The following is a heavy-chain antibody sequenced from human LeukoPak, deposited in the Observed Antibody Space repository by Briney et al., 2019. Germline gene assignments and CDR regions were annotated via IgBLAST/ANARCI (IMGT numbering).Heavy chain of an antibody. D-gene: IGHD2-15*01. CDR3: ARVGGDCSGGSCYLFWFDP. J-gene: IGHJ5*02. Sequence: ASVKVSCKASGYTFTRYYMHWVRQAPGQGLEWMGIINPSGGSTSYAQKFQGRVTMTRHTSTSTVYMELSSLRSEDTAVYYCARVGGDCSGGSCYLFWFDPWGQGTLVTVSS. V-gene: IGHV1-46*01. CDR1: GYTFTRYY. CDR2: INPSGGST.